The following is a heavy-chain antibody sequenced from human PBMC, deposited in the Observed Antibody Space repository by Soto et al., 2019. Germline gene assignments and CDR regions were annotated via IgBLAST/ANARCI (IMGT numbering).Heavy chain of an antibody. CDR3: ASTRRDGYNNDYYYYGMDV. V-gene: IGHV3-21*01. CDR1: GFTFSNYN. CDR2: ISSSSSYI. D-gene: IGHD5-12*01. Sequence: EVQLVESGGGLVKPGGSLRLSCAASGFTFSNYNMNWVRQAPGKGLEWVSSISSSSSYIYYADSVKGRFTISRDNAKNSLYLQMISLRAEDTDVYYCASTRRDGYNNDYYYYGMDVWGQGTTVTVSS. J-gene: IGHJ6*02.